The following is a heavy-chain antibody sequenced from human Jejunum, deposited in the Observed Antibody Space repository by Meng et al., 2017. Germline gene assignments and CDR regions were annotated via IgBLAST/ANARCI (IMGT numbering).Heavy chain of an antibody. D-gene: IGHD1-20*01. CDR1: GDSITSHY. J-gene: IGHJ2*01. CDR2: IYHSGGI. Sequence: QVQLPEAGPGLVNACETLALTCNVPGDSITSHYWSWIRPPPGKGVEWIGYIYHSGGINYNPSLESRVTISVDTSKTQFSLKMNSVTAADTAVYYCARLYNSGSYWYFDLWGRGTLVTVSS. CDR3: ARLYNSGSYWYFDL. V-gene: IGHV4-59*08.